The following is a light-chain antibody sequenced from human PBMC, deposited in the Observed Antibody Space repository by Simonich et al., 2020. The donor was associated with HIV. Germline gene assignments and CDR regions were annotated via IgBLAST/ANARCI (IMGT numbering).Light chain of an antibody. Sequence: DIVMTQSPDSLAVSLGERATINCTSSQSILYRSKNKNYLAWYQQNPGQPPKLLIYWAPTRESGVPDRFSGSGSGTDFTLTINSLQAEDVAVYYCQQYYTTPYTFGQGTKLEIK. CDR3: QQYYTTPYT. CDR2: WAP. V-gene: IGKV4-1*01. CDR1: QSILYRSKNKNY. J-gene: IGKJ2*01.